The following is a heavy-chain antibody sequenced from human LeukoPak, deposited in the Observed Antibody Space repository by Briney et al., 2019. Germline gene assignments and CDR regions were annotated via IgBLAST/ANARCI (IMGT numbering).Heavy chain of an antibody. V-gene: IGHV1-46*01. CDR1: GYTFTSYY. Sequence: ASVKVSCKASGYTFTSYYMHWVRQAPGQGLEWMGIINPSGGSTSYAQKFQGRVTMTRDTSTSTAYMELSSLRSEDTAVYYCATCTSCYSYYYYYYYMDVWGKGTTVTVSS. CDR3: ATCTSCYSYYYYYYYMDV. J-gene: IGHJ6*03. D-gene: IGHD2-2*02. CDR2: INPSGGST.